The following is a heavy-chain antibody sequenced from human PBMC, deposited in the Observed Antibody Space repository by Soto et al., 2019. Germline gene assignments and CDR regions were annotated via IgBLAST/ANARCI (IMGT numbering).Heavy chain of an antibody. CDR1: GISFRNHA. J-gene: IGHJ3*02. CDR2: IDGTTDTT. V-gene: IGHV3-23*01. CDR3: VNSNVFPI. D-gene: IGHD3-16*01. Sequence: EVQLLESGGGLVQPGGSLRLSCAVSGISFRNHAMSWVRQAPGKGLAWVALIDGTTDTTHYADSVQGRFTVSRDNSGNTVYLQMDSLRVEDTALYFCVNSNVFPIWGQGTMVTVSS.